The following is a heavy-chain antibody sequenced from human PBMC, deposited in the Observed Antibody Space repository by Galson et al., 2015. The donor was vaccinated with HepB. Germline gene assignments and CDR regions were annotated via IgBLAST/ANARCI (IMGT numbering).Heavy chain of an antibody. Sequence: ETLSLTCTVSGAAIKTSYWSWLRQPPGKGLEWIGYINYSGSTKYNPSLKSRVTISVDTSKNQFSLKLNSVTTTDTAVYFCAKVGWSLSSTWSPDNYFDPWGQGTLVTVSS. J-gene: IGHJ5*02. CDR2: INYSGST. CDR1: GAAIKTSY. D-gene: IGHD6-13*01. CDR3: AKVGWSLSSTWSPDNYFDP. V-gene: IGHV4-59*01.